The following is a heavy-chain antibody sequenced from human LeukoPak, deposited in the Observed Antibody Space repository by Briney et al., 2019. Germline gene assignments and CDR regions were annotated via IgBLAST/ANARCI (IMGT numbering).Heavy chain of an antibody. CDR3: ARIYDSSGFFGMDV. J-gene: IGHJ6*02. V-gene: IGHV3-33*01. CDR2: IWYDGNNK. Sequence: QTGGSLRLSCAASGFTFSSYGMHGVRKAPGRGVEGVAVIWYDGNNKYYADSVKGRFTLSRDNSKNTLYLQMNSLRAEDTAVYYCARIYDSSGFFGMDVWGQGTTVTVSS. CDR1: GFTFSSYG. D-gene: IGHD3-22*01.